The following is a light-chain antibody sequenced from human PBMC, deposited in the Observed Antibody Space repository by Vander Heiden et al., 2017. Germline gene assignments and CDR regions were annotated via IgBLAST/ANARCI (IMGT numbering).Light chain of an antibody. CDR1: QSISSY. CDR2: AAS. V-gene: IGKV1-39*01. CDR3: QQSYSTPST. J-gene: IGKJ2*02. Sequence: DIQMTQSPSSLSASVGDRVTITCRASQSISSYLNWYQQKPGKAPKLLIYAASSLQSGVPSRFSGSGSGTDFTLTISRLQPEDFATYYCQQSYSTPSTFGQGTRLXIK.